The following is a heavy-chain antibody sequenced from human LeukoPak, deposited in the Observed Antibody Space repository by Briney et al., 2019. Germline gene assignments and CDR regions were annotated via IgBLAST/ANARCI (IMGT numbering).Heavy chain of an antibody. D-gene: IGHD5-18*01. CDR2: INQDGSEK. V-gene: IGHV3-7*01. CDR1: GFTFRSYW. J-gene: IGHJ5*02. Sequence: GGSLRLSCTASGFTFRSYWMSWVRQAPGKRLEWVANINQDGSEKKYVDSLKGRFTISRDNAQNSLYLQMNSLRPDDTAMYYCARVGQYGLGAYSFFDPWGQGTLVTVSS. CDR3: ARVGQYGLGAYSFFDP.